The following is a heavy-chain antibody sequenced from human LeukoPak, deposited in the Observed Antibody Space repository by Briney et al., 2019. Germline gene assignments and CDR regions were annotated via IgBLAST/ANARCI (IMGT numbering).Heavy chain of an antibody. CDR1: GFTFSDYY. J-gene: IGHJ4*02. V-gene: IGHV3-11*04. D-gene: IGHD2-2*01. CDR2: ISSSGSTI. CDR3: ARDLGYCSSTRCYASYFDY. Sequence: GGSLRLSCAASGFTFSDYYMSWIRQAPGKGLEWVSYISSSGSTIYYADSVKGRFTISRDNAKNSLYLQMNSLRAEDTAVYYCARDLGYCSSTRCYASYFDYWGQGTLVTVSS.